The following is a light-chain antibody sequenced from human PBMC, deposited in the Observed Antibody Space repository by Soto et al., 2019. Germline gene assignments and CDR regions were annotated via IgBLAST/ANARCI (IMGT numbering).Light chain of an antibody. V-gene: IGKV1-5*01. Sequence: DIQMTQSPSSLSASVGDRVTITCRASQSISSYLHWYQQKPGKAPKLLIYAASNLQSGVPSRFSASGSGTEFTLTISSLQPDDFATYYCQQYNSYWTFGQGTKVDIK. CDR1: QSISSY. CDR3: QQYNSYWT. CDR2: AAS. J-gene: IGKJ1*01.